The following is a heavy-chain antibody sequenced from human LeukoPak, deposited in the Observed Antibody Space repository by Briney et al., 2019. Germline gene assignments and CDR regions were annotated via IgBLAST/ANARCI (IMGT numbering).Heavy chain of an antibody. CDR1: GYTFTGYY. CDR3: ARAVVVVANRWFDP. CDR2: INPNSGGT. D-gene: IGHD2-15*01. V-gene: IGHV1-2*02. J-gene: IGHJ5*02. Sequence: ASVKVSCKASGYTFTGYYMHWVRQAPGQGLEWMGWINPNSGGTNYAQKFQGRVTMTRDTSISTAYMELSRLRSDDTAVYYCARAVVVVANRWFDPWGQGTLVTVSS.